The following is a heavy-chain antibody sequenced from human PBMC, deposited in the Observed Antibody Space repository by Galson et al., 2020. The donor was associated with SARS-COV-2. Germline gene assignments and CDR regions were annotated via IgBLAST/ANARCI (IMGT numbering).Heavy chain of an antibody. V-gene: IGHV3-33*01. J-gene: IGHJ4*02. CDR1: GFTISNYG. CDR3: ARERDSSSWINYYFDS. Sequence: GGTLRLSCAASGFTISNYGMHWVRQAPGKGLEWVAVIWYDGSNKYYTDSVKSRFTISRDNSKNTLYLQMNSLRAEDTAMFYCARERDSSSWINYYFDSWGQGAMVTVSS. D-gene: IGHD6-13*01. CDR2: IWYDGSNK.